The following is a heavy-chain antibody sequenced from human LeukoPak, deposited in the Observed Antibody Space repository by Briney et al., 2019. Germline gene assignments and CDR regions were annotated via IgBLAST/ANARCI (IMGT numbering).Heavy chain of an antibody. CDR3: ARDLEPHTIDY. D-gene: IGHD1-1*01. J-gene: IGHJ4*02. CDR2: INPNSGGT. V-gene: IGHV1-2*02. CDR1: GYTFIDYY. Sequence: ASVKLSCKASGYTFIDYYMHWVRQAPGQGLEWMGWINPNSGGTNYAQKFQGRVTLTRDTSISAAYMELSRLRSDDTAVYYCARDLEPHTIDYWGQGTLVTVSS.